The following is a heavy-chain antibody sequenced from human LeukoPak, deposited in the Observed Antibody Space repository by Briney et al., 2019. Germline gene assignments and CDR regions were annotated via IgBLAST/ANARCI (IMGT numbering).Heavy chain of an antibody. CDR2: INPNSGGT. CDR3: ARSYSSGYYWVDY. V-gene: IGHV1-2*02. J-gene: IGHJ4*02. CDR1: GYTFTGYH. D-gene: IGHD3-22*01. Sequence: ASVKVSCKASGYTFTGYHMHWVRQAPGQGLEWMGWINPNSGGTNYAQRFQGRVTMTRDTSISTAYMELSRLRSDDTAVYYCARSYSSGYYWVDYWGQGTLVTVSS.